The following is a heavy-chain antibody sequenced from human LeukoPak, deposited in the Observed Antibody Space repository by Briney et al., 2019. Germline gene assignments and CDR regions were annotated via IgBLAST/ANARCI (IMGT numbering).Heavy chain of an antibody. CDR3: ARGRQDVTMIVVVMTAVSYYLDV. CDR2: MNPSGST. J-gene: IGHJ6*03. V-gene: IGHV4-34*01. Sequence: SETLSLTCAVYGGTFSGYYWTWIRQTPEKGLEWIGEMNPSGSTNYNPSLKSRVTISVDTSKNQFSLELSSVTAADTAVYYCARGRQDVTMIVVVMTAVSYYLDVWGKGTTVTVS. D-gene: IGHD3-22*01. CDR1: GGTFSGYY.